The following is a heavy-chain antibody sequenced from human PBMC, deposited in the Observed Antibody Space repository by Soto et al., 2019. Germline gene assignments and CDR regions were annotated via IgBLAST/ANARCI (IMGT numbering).Heavy chain of an antibody. CDR1: GFTFSNYG. D-gene: IGHD4-4*01. CDR2: ISIEGNHK. Sequence: QVQLVESGGGVVQPGRSLTLSCVASGFTFSNYGMHWVRLAPGKGLEWVAVISIEGNHKYYANSLKGRFTISRDNSKSTVYLQMNSLSAEDTGVYYCAKDGSRGTVYVPGDYWGQGTLVTVSS. V-gene: IGHV3-30*18. CDR3: AKDGSRGTVYVPGDY. J-gene: IGHJ4*02.